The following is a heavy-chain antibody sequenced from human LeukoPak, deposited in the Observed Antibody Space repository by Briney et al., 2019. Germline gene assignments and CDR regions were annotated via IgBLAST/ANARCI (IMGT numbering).Heavy chain of an antibody. D-gene: IGHD3-10*01. J-gene: IGHJ5*02. CDR2: MNPNSGNT. CDR3: ARGRVVRGVKHNWFDP. V-gene: IGHV1-8*03. CDR1: GYTFTSYG. Sequence: ASVKVSCKASGYTFTSYGISWVRQATGQGLEWMGWMNPNSGNTGYAQKFQGRVTITRNTSISTAYMELSSLRSEDTAVYYCARGRVVRGVKHNWFDPWGQGTLVTVSS.